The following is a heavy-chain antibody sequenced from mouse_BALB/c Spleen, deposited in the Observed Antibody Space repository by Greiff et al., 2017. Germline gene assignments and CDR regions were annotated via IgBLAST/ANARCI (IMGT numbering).Heavy chain of an antibody. J-gene: IGHJ3*01. CDR3: ARSPSYYYGSSPAWFAY. Sequence: VQGVESGPGLVQPSQSLSITCTVSGFSLTSYGVHWVRQSPGKGLEWLGVIWSGGSTDYNAAFISRLSISKDNSKSQVFFKMNSLQANDTAIYYCARSPSYYYGSSPAWFAYWGQGTLVTVSA. V-gene: IGHV2-2*02. D-gene: IGHD1-1*01. CDR1: GFSLTSYG. CDR2: IWSGGST.